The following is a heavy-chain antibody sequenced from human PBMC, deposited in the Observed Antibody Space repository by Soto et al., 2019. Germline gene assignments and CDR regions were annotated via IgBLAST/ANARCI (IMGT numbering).Heavy chain of an antibody. CDR2: INPSGGST. CDR1: GYTFTSYY. CDR3: ARAAEYSGYDDNNWFDP. J-gene: IGHJ5*02. V-gene: IGHV1-46*03. D-gene: IGHD5-12*01. Sequence: ASVNVSCKASGYTFTSYYMHWVRQAPGQGLEWMGIINPSGGSTSYAQKFQGRVTMTRDTSTSTVYMELSSLRSEDTAVYYCARAAEYSGYDDNNWFDPWGQGTLVTVSS.